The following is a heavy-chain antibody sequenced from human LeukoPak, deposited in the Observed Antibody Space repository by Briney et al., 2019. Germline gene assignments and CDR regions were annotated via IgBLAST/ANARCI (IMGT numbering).Heavy chain of an antibody. CDR3: ARRANDYGAYYFDY. D-gene: IGHD4-17*01. CDR2: IYYSGST. J-gene: IGHJ4*02. Sequence: SETLSLTCTVSGGSISSYYWSWIRQPPGKGLEWIGYIYYSGSTNYNPSLKSRATISVGTSKNQFSLKLSSVTAADTAVYYCARRANDYGAYYFDYWGQGTLVTVSS. V-gene: IGHV4-59*08. CDR1: GGSISSYY.